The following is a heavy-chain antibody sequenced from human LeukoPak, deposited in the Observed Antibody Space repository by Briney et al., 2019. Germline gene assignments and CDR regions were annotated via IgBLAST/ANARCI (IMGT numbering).Heavy chain of an antibody. CDR3: ARDKIVGPTTLDY. D-gene: IGHD1-26*01. V-gene: IGHV3-7*01. Sequence: GGSLRLSCAASGFTFSGYWMSWVRQTLEKGLEWAANIKQDGYEKYYVDSEKGRFTISRDNAKNSLFLQMNSLRADDTAVYYCARDKIVGPTTLDYWGQGTLVTVSS. J-gene: IGHJ4*02. CDR2: IKQDGYEK. CDR1: GFTFSGYW.